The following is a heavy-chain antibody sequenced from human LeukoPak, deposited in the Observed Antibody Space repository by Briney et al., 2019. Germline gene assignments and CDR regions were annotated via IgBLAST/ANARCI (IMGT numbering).Heavy chain of an antibody. J-gene: IGHJ6*03. V-gene: IGHV4-59*01. CDR2: IYYSGST. CDR3: ARVDGSSTSCYRGYYYYMDV. CDR1: GGSISSYY. Sequence: SETLSLTCTVSGGSISSYYWSWIRQPPGKGLEWIGYIYYSGSTNYNPSLKSRVTISVDMSKNQFSLKLSSVTAADTAVYYCARVDGSSTSCYRGYYYYMDVWGKGTTVTVSS. D-gene: IGHD2-2*02.